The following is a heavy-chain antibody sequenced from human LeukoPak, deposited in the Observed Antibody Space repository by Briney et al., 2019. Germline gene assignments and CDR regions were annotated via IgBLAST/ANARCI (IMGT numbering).Heavy chain of an antibody. CDR3: ARGYYNSALGRFDY. D-gene: IGHD2/OR15-2a*01. Sequence: PSETLSLTCTVSGGSVNSGSYYWSWIRQPPGKGLEWIGYIYCSGSTNYNPSLKSRVTISVDTSKNQFSLRLSSVTAADTALYYCARGYYNSALGRFDYWGQGTLVTVSS. V-gene: IGHV4-61*01. J-gene: IGHJ4*02. CDR1: GGSVNSGSYY. CDR2: IYCSGST.